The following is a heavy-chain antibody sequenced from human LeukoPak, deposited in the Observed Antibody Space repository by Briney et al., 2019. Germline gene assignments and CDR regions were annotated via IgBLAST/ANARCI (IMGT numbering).Heavy chain of an antibody. J-gene: IGHJ1*01. Sequence: SETLSLTCTVSGGSISSYYWSWIRQPPGKGLEWIGYIYYSGSTNYNPSLKSRVTMSVDTSKNQFSLKLSSVTAADTAVYYCARAVAVAGTGHFQHWGQGTLVTVSS. CDR3: ARAVAVAGTGHFQH. CDR2: IYYSGST. V-gene: IGHV4-59*01. CDR1: GGSISSYY. D-gene: IGHD6-19*01.